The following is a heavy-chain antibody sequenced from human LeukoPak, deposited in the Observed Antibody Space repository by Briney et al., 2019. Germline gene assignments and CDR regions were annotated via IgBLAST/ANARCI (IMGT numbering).Heavy chain of an antibody. V-gene: IGHV4-39*01. J-gene: IGHJ3*02. Sequence: PSETLSLTCTVSGGSISSSSYYWGWIRQPPGKGLEWIGSIYCSGSTYYNPSLKSRVTISVDTSKNQFSLKLSSVTAADTAVYYCASYCSSTSCPHRRAFDIWGQGTTVTVSS. CDR1: GGSISSSSYY. CDR3: ASYCSSTSCPHRRAFDI. CDR2: IYCSGST. D-gene: IGHD2-2*01.